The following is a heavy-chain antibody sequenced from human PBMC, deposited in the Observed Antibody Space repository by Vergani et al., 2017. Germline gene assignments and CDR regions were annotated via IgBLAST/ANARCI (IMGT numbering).Heavy chain of an antibody. V-gene: IGHV3-74*03. CDR1: GFSLSRFW. CDR3: ARARCIETCYMSNWLDS. J-gene: IGHJ4*02. D-gene: IGHD3-9*01. CDR2: IKSDGSIT. Sequence: EVQLVESGGGLVQPGGSLRLSCAASGFSLSRFWMSWVRQAPEKGLLWVSRIKSDGSITAYADSVKGRFAISRDNAQNTLYLQMNSLRVEDTGVYYCARARCIETCYMSNWLDSWGQGTLVTVSS.